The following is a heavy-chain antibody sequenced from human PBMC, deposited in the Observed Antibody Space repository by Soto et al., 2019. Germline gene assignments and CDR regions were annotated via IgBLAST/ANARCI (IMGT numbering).Heavy chain of an antibody. D-gene: IGHD1-26*01. J-gene: IGHJ4*02. CDR2: IYYTGST. CDR1: GGSVSSSSYY. V-gene: IGHV4-39*01. Sequence: KTSETLSLTCTVSGGSVSSSSYYWGWIRQPPGKGLEWIGTIYYTGSTSYSPSLKSRVTISVDTSKTQFSLNLKSVTAADTAVYYCAGRRAGDYYFDYWGQGTLVTVS. CDR3: AGRRAGDYYFDY.